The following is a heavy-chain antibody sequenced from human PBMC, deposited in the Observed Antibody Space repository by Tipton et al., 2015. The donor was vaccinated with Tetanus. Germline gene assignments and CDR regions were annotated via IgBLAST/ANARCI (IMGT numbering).Heavy chain of an antibody. Sequence: TLSLTCTVSGGSISSSSYYWGWIRQPPGKGLEWIGSIYYSGSTYYNPSLKSRVTISVDTSKNRFSLKLSSVPAADTAVYYCARRTSLPPRSYYFDYWGQGTLVTVSS. D-gene: IGHD1-1*01. CDR3: ARRTSLPPRSYYFDY. CDR2: IYYSGST. V-gene: IGHV4-39*01. J-gene: IGHJ4*02. CDR1: GGSISSSSYY.